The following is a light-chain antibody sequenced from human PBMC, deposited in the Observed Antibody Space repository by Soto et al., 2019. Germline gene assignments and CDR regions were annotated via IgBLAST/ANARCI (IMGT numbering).Light chain of an antibody. J-gene: IGKJ4*01. CDR1: QAISSW. CDR2: VTS. Sequence: DIQMTQSPSSVSASVGDRVTITCRASQAISSWLAWYQQKPGKAPKLLIYVTSRLQSGVPSRFSCSASGTDFTLTIRSLQTEDFATYYCQQAASFPLTFGGGTNVEIK. CDR3: QQAASFPLT. V-gene: IGKV1-12*01.